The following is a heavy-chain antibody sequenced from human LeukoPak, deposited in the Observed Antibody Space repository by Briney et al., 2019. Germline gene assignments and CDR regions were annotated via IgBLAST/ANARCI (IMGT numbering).Heavy chain of an antibody. CDR1: GGSISSGDYY. V-gene: IGHV4-30-4*01. Sequence: PSETLSLTCTVSGGSISSGDYYWGWIRQPPGKGLEWIGYIYYSGSTYYNPSLKSRVTISVDTSKNQFSLKLSSVTAADTAVYYCARLYYYDSSGYWIDYWGQGTLVTVSS. CDR2: IYYSGST. CDR3: ARLYYYDSSGYWIDY. D-gene: IGHD3-22*01. J-gene: IGHJ4*02.